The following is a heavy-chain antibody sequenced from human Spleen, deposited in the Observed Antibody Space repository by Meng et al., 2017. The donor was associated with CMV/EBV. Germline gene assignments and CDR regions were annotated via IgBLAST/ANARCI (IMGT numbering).Heavy chain of an antibody. CDR3: AREGTRPVGGTFDY. CDR1: GGTFSSYA. D-gene: IGHD3-16*01. J-gene: IGHJ4*02. Sequence: QVQLGQLGAGVKKPGPSVKVSCKAAGGTFSSYAISWVRQAPGQGLEWMGGIIPIFGTANYAQKFQGRVTITADESTSTAYMELSSLRSEDTAVYYCAREGTRPVGGTFDYWGQGTLVTVSS. CDR2: IIPIFGTA. V-gene: IGHV1-69*12.